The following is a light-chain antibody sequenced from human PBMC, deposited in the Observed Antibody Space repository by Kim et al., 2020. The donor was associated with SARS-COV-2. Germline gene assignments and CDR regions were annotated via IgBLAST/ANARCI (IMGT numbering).Light chain of an antibody. Sequence: EIVMTQSPATLSASPGEGVTLSCRASQNVGNNLAWYQLKPGQAPRLLIYRASIRATGITDNFSGSGSGTEFSLTISSLQSEDFAVYYCQQYENWPPITFGQGTRLEIK. CDR3: QQYENWPPIT. CDR2: RAS. J-gene: IGKJ5*01. V-gene: IGKV3-15*01. CDR1: QNVGNN.